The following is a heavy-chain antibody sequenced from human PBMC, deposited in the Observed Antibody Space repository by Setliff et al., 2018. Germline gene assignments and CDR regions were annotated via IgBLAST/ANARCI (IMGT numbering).Heavy chain of an antibody. D-gene: IGHD3-16*01. Sequence: SETLSLTCAVYGGSFSGYYWSWIRQPPGKGLEWIGEINHSGSTNYNPSLKSRVTISVDTSKNQFSLKLSSVTAADTAVYYCAGSLGGIDYWGQGTLVTVSS. CDR2: INHSGST. CDR3: AGSLGGIDY. CDR1: GGSFSGYY. V-gene: IGHV4-34*01. J-gene: IGHJ4*02.